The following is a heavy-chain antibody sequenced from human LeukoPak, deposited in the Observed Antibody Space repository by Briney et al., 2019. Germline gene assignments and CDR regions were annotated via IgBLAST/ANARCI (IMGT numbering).Heavy chain of an antibody. CDR2: IYTSGST. V-gene: IGHV4-61*02. J-gene: IGHJ5*02. Sequence: RPSETLSLTCTVSGGSISSGSYYWSWIRQPAGKGLEWIGRIYTSGSTNYNPSLKSRVTISVDTSKNQFSLKLSSVTAADTAVYYCARARIAVAGTTAHPPIHNWFDPWGQGTLVTVSS. CDR3: ARARIAVAGTTAHPPIHNWFDP. D-gene: IGHD6-19*01. CDR1: GGSISSGSYY.